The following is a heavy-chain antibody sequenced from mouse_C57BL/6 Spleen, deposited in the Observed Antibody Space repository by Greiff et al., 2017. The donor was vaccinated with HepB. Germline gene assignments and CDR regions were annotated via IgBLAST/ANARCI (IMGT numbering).Heavy chain of an antibody. Sequence: VQLQQSGAELVRPGASVKLSCTASGFNIKDDYMHWVKQRPEQGLEWIGWIDPENGDTEYASKFQGKATITADTSSNTAYLQLSSLTSKDTAVYYCTTGYSNYDYWGQGTTLTVSS. CDR1: GFNIKDDY. CDR2: IDPENGDT. CDR3: TTGYSNYDY. J-gene: IGHJ2*01. D-gene: IGHD2-5*01. V-gene: IGHV14-4*01.